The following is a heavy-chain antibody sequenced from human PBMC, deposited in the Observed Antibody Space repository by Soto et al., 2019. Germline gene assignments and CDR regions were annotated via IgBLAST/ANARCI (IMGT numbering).Heavy chain of an antibody. CDR2: ISGSGGST. Sequence: GGVLRLSCAASGFTFSSYAMSWVRQAPGKGLEWVSAISGSGGSTYYADSVKGRFTISRDNSKNTLYLQMNSLRAEDTAVYYCAKVGDFWSGPGHFDYWGQGTLVTVSS. CDR3: AKVGDFWSGPGHFDY. CDR1: GFTFSSYA. V-gene: IGHV3-23*01. J-gene: IGHJ4*02. D-gene: IGHD3-3*01.